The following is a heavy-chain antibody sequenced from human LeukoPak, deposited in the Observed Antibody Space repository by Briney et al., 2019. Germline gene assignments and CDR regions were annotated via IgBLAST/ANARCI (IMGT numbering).Heavy chain of an antibody. V-gene: IGHV1-8*01. CDR2: MNPNSGNT. D-gene: IGHD3-22*01. Sequence: GASVKVSCKASGYTFTSYDINWVRQATGQGLEWMGWMNPNSGNTDYAQKFQGRVTMTRNTSISTAYMELSSLRSEDTAVYYCARAGLLEADYADAFDIWGQGTMVTVSS. CDR3: ARAGLLEADYADAFDI. CDR1: GYTFTSYD. J-gene: IGHJ3*02.